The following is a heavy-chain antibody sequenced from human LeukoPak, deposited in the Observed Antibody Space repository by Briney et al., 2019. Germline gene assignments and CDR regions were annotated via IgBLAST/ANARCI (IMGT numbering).Heavy chain of an antibody. CDR2: IYYSGST. Sequence: PSETLSLTCTVSGGSISSGGYYWSWIRQHPGKGLEWIGYIYYSGSTYYNPSLKSRVTISVDTSKNQFSLKLSSVTAADTAVYYCARAPPPDSSGYYHPSQFDYWGQGILVTVSS. CDR1: GGSISSGGYY. J-gene: IGHJ4*02. D-gene: IGHD3-22*01. V-gene: IGHV4-31*03. CDR3: ARAPPPDSSGYYHPSQFDY.